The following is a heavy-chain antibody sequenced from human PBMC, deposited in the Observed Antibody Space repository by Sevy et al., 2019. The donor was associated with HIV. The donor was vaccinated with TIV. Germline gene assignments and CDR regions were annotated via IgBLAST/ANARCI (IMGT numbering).Heavy chain of an antibody. J-gene: IGHJ4*02. V-gene: IGHV1-69*13. CDR2: IIPIFGTA. D-gene: IGHD2-15*01. CDR1: GGTFSSYA. CDR3: ARGEGRVVVAATPIVY. Sequence: ASVKVSCKASGGTFSSYAISWVRQAPGQGLEWMGGIIPIFGTANYAQKFQGRVTITADESTSTAYMELSSLRSEDTAVYYCARGEGRVVVAATPIVYWGQGTLVTVSS.